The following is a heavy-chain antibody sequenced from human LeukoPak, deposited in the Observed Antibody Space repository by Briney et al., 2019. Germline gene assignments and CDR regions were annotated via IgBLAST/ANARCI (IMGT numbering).Heavy chain of an antibody. CDR3: ARESRAYCNGGSCYDTAFDI. V-gene: IGHV3-33*01. J-gene: IGHJ3*02. CDR1: GFTFSSYG. CDR2: IWYDGSNK. Sequence: GGSLRLSCAASGFTFSSYGMHWVRQAPGKGLEWVAVIWYDGSNKYYADSVKGRFTIYRDNSKNTLYLQMNSLRAEDTAVYYCARESRAYCNGGSCYDTAFDIWGQGTMVTVSS. D-gene: IGHD2-15*01.